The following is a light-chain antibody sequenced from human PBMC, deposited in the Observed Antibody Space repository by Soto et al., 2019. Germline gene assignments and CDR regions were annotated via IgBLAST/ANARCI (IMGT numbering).Light chain of an antibody. Sequence: EIVLTQSPGTLSLSPGERATLSCSASQSVSSSYLAWYQQKPGQASRLLIYGASSRATGIPDRFSGSGSGTDFTLTISRLEPEDFAVYYCQQYNNWPITFGQGTRLEIK. CDR2: GAS. CDR1: QSVSSSY. V-gene: IGKV3-20*01. CDR3: QQYNNWPIT. J-gene: IGKJ5*01.